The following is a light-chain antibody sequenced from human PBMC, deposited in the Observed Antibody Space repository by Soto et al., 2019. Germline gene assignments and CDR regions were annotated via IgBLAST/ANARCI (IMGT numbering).Light chain of an antibody. CDR2: DAS. V-gene: IGKV1-5*01. J-gene: IGKJ5*01. CDR3: QQYNNWTIT. CDR1: QSISRW. Sequence: DIQMTQYPSTLSASVGDRVTITCRASQSISRWLAWYQQKPGKAPKVLIWDASTRATGLPARFSGGGSGTEFTLTISSLQSEDFAVYYCQQYNNWTITFGHGTRLEIK.